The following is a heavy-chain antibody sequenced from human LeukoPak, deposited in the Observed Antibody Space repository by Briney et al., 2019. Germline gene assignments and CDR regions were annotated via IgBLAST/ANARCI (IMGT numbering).Heavy chain of an antibody. Sequence: GGSLRLSCAASGFTLTKYWMTWVRQDPGKGLEWVANINQDGSERFYVDSVKGRFTISRDNAKNSLYLQMNSLGAEDTAVYYCARGLECRSTSCYLDTWGQGTLVTVSS. V-gene: IGHV3-7*01. J-gene: IGHJ4*02. CDR3: ARGLECRSTSCYLDT. D-gene: IGHD2-2*01. CDR2: INQDGSER. CDR1: GFTLTKYW.